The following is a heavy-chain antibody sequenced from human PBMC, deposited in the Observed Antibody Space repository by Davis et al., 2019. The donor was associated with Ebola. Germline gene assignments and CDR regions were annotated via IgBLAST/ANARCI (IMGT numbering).Heavy chain of an antibody. Sequence: SETLSLTCTVSGGSITSYHWSWIRQTPGKGLQWIGYIFHTGSTNYNPSLKSRVTISVDTSKNQFSLRLSSVTAADSAVYYCARVGSITGTTFDYWGQGTLVTVSS. CDR3: ARVGSITGTTFDY. V-gene: IGHV4-59*01. D-gene: IGHD1-7*01. CDR2: IFHTGST. CDR1: GGSITSYH. J-gene: IGHJ4*02.